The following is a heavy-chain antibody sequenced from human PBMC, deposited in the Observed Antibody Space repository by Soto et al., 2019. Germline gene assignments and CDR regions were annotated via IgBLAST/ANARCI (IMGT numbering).Heavy chain of an antibody. V-gene: IGHV3-23*01. CDR3: AKIGRFGVVIEHFDS. Sequence: EVRLLESGGGLVQPGGSLRLSCAASGFTFNNYAMNWVRQAPGKGLEWVSTISGSGSSTYYAGSVKGRFTISRDNSKNTLYLQMNSLRDEDTAVYYCAKIGRFGVVIEHFDSWGQGTLVTVSS. J-gene: IGHJ4*02. CDR2: ISGSGSST. D-gene: IGHD3-3*01. CDR1: GFTFNNYA.